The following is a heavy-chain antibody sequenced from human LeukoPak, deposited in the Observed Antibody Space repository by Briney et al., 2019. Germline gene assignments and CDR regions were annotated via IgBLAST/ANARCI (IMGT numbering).Heavy chain of an antibody. CDR3: AKVEDWGVGNSYFDY. CDR2: ISGSGGST. D-gene: IGHD2/OR15-2a*01. CDR1: GFTFSSYA. J-gene: IGHJ4*02. Sequence: PGGSLRLSCAASGFTFSSYAMSWVRQAPGKGLEWVSTISGSGGSTYYADSVKGRFTISRDNSKNTLYLQMNSLRAEDTAVYYCAKVEDWGVGNSYFDYWGQGTLVTVSS. V-gene: IGHV3-23*01.